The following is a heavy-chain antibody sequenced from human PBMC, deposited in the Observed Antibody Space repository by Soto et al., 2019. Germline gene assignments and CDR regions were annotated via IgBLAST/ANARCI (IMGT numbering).Heavy chain of an antibody. Sequence: QVQLQESGPGLVEPSQTLSLTCSVSCVSIRSGGYYWSWIRQHPGKGLEWIGYIYYSGSTYYNPSLKSRVSIPVDTPKSQFSLRLSSMIAADTAVYFCARRRDSSGGYFDHWGLGTLVTVSS. V-gene: IGHV4-31*03. J-gene: IGHJ4*02. CDR2: IYYSGST. CDR1: CVSIRSGGYY. CDR3: ARRRDSSGGYFDH. D-gene: IGHD6-19*01.